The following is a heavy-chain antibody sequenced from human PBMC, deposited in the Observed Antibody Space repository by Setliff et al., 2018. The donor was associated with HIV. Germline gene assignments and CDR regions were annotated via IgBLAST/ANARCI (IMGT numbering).Heavy chain of an antibody. Sequence: ASVKVSCKASGYTFTTYSLHWVRQAPGQSLEWMGWISPNSDNTNYAQKFQGRVTMTRDTSINTAYMELSRLRSDDTAVYYCTRGRIRGDSDYWGQGTLVTVSS. J-gene: IGHJ4*02. CDR2: ISPNSDNT. D-gene: IGHD7-27*01. V-gene: IGHV1-2*02. CDR3: TRGRIRGDSDY. CDR1: GYTFTTYS.